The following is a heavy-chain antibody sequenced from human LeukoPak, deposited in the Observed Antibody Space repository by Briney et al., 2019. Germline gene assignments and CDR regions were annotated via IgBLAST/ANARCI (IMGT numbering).Heavy chain of an antibody. Sequence: ASVKVSCKASGYTFTSYAINWVRQATGQGLEWMGWMNPNSGNTGYAQKFQGRVTMTRNTSISTAYMELSSLRSEDTAVYYCARGFYSSGYYARDYYYYMDVWGKGTTVTVSS. V-gene: IGHV1-8*01. D-gene: IGHD3-22*01. CDR2: MNPNSGNT. J-gene: IGHJ6*03. CDR3: ARGFYSSGYYARDYYYYMDV. CDR1: GYTFTSYA.